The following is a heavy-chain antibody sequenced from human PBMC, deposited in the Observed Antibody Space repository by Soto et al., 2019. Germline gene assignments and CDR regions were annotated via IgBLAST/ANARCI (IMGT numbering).Heavy chain of an antibody. CDR1: GYTFTGYY. J-gene: IGHJ5*02. V-gene: IGHV1-2*04. Sequence: ASVKVSCKASGYTFTGYYMHWVRQAPGQGLEWMGWINPNSGGTNYAQKFQGWVTMTRDTSISTAYMELSRLRSDDTAVYYCARDKTGSSSWTRNWFDPWGQGTLVTVSS. D-gene: IGHD6-13*01. CDR3: ARDKTGSSSWTRNWFDP. CDR2: INPNSGGT.